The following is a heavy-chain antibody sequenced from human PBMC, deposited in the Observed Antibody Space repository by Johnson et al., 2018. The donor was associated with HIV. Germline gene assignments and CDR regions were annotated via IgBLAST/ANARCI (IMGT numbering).Heavy chain of an antibody. CDR2: IKQDGSEK. J-gene: IGHJ3*02. V-gene: IGHV3-7*01. Sequence: VQLVESGGGLVQPGGSLRLSCAASGFTFTSYWMSWVRQAPGKGLEWVANIKQDGSEKYYVDSVKGRFTISRDNSRDTLSLQMNSLRVEDTALYYCAKVRWELSSIGAFDIWGQGTMVTVAS. D-gene: IGHD1-26*01. CDR3: AKVRWELSSIGAFDI. CDR1: GFTFTSYW.